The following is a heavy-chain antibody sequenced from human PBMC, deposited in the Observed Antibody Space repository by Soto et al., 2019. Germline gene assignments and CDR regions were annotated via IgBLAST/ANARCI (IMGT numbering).Heavy chain of an antibody. Sequence: PSGTLSLTSAVSGGAFSGFFPSWVRPPPGEGVGGLGEINHSGDTNYNPSLKSRVTISVDTSKNQFSLKLTSVTASDTAVYYCARGRGIRGSIVTTYYYYGLDVWGQGTTVTVSS. D-gene: IGHD3-10*01. CDR2: INHSGDT. V-gene: IGHV4-34*01. CDR3: ARGRGIRGSIVTTYYYYGLDV. CDR1: GGAFSGFF. J-gene: IGHJ6*02.